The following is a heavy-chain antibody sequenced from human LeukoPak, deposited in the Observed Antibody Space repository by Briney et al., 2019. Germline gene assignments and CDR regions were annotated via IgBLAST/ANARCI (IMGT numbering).Heavy chain of an antibody. D-gene: IGHD5-18*01. V-gene: IGHV3-30*02. Sequence: GGSLGLSCAASGFTFSSYGMHWVRQAPGKGLEWVAFIRYDGSNKYYADSVKGRFTISRDNSKNTLYLQMNSLRAEDTAVYYCAKDRFRGYSSTDIWGQGTMVTVSS. CDR1: GFTFSSYG. J-gene: IGHJ3*02. CDR2: IRYDGSNK. CDR3: AKDRFRGYSSTDI.